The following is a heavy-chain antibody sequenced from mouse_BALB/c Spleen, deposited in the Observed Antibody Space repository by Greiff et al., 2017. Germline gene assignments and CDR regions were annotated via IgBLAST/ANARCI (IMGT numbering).Heavy chain of an antibody. Sequence: QVQLKESGPGLVAPSQSLSITCTVSGFSLTSYGVHWVRQPPGKGLEWLGVIWAGGSTNYNSALMSRLSISKDNSKSQVFLKMNSLQTDDTAMYYCASYYGNYEAWCAYWGQGTLVTVSA. CDR2: IWAGGST. V-gene: IGHV2-9*02. CDR3: ASYYGNYEAWCAY. D-gene: IGHD2-1*01. CDR1: GFSLTSYG. J-gene: IGHJ3*01.